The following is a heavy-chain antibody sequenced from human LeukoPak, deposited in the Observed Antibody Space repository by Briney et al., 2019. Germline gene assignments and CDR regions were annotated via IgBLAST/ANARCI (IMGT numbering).Heavy chain of an antibody. J-gene: IGHJ4*02. D-gene: IGHD3-10*01. V-gene: IGHV3-30*18. CDR2: ISYDGSNK. CDR3: AKGRFGEFISYFDY. CDR1: GLTVSSNG. Sequence: PGGSLRLSCAASGLTVSSNGMSWVRQAPGKGLEWVAVISYDGSNKYYADSVKGRFTISRDNSKNTLYLQMNSLRAEDTAVYYCAKGRFGEFISYFDYWGQGTLVTVSS.